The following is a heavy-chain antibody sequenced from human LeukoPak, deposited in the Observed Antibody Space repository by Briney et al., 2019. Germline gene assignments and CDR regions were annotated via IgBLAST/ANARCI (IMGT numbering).Heavy chain of an antibody. Sequence: GGSLRLSCAASGFTFDNYAMNWVRQVPGKGLEWISLISWNSGTIGYADSVKGRFTISRDNSKNTLYLQMNSLRAEDTAVYYCARDHRGVRDYFDYWGQGTLVTVSS. CDR3: ARDHRGVRDYFDY. D-gene: IGHD3-10*01. CDR2: ISWNSGTI. V-gene: IGHV3-9*01. CDR1: GFTFDNYA. J-gene: IGHJ4*02.